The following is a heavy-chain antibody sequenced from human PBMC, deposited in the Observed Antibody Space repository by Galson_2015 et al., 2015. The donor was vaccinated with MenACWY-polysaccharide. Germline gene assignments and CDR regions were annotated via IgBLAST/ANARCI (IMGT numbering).Heavy chain of an antibody. V-gene: IGHV4-59*01. Sequence: WTWIRQPPGKGLEWIGYTFYSGDTNYNPSLKSRVTISVDTSKRQFSLNLTSVTAADTAVYYCARARRQMAVTWGQGTLVIVSS. D-gene: IGHD5-24*01. CDR2: TFYSGDT. J-gene: IGHJ5*02. CDR3: ARARRQMAVT.